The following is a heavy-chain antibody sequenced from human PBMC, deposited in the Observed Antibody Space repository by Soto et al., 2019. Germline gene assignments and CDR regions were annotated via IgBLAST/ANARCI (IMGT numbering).Heavy chain of an antibody. CDR2: IYESGRT. V-gene: IGHV4-38-2*01. D-gene: IGHD3-3*01. J-gene: IGHJ4*02. Sequence: PSETLSLTCAVSDYSISSGYWWGWVRQPPGKGLEWIGSIYESGRTYYNPYSPSLKSRVTISVDTSKNQFSLKLSSVTAADTAVYYCARAAMSGLTWGQGSLVTVSS. CDR3: ARAAMSGLT. CDR1: DYSISSGYW.